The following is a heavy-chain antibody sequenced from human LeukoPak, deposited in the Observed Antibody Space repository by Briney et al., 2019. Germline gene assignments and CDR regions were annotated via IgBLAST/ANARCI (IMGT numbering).Heavy chain of an antibody. CDR1: GGSISSSSYY. J-gene: IGHJ4*02. CDR2: IYYSGST. V-gene: IGHV4-39*07. Sequence: SETLSLTCTVSGGSISSSSYYWGWIRQPPGKGLEWIGSIYYSGSTYYNPSLKSRVTISVDTSKNQFSLKLSSVTAADTAVYYCARSDIAVALFSRGGIDYWGQGTLVTVSS. D-gene: IGHD6-19*01. CDR3: ARSDIAVALFSRGGIDY.